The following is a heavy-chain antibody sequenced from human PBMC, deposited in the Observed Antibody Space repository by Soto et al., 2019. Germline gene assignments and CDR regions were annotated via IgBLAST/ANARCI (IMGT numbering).Heavy chain of an antibody. CDR1: GGTFSSYA. D-gene: IGHD5-12*01. V-gene: IGHV1-69*13. Sequence: VASVKVSCKASGGTFSSYAISWVRQAPGQGLEWMGGIIPIFGTANYAQKFQGRVTITADESTSTAYMELSSLRAEDTAVYYCARDYYVVGVDIVATITNYYYYGMDVWGQGTTVTVSS. CDR2: IIPIFGTA. CDR3: ARDYYVVGVDIVATITNYYYYGMDV. J-gene: IGHJ6*02.